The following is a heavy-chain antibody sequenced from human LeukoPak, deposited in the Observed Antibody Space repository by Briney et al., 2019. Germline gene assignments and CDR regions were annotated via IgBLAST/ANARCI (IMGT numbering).Heavy chain of an antibody. V-gene: IGHV4-4*07. Sequence: SETLSLTCTVSGGSISSYYWSWIRQPAGKGLEWIGRIYTSGSTNYNPSLKSRVTISVDKSKNQFSLKLSSVTAADPAVYYCARDYDAGYFDYWGQGTLVTVSS. CDR3: ARDYDAGYFDY. CDR1: GGSISSYY. CDR2: IYTSGST. D-gene: IGHD3-16*01. J-gene: IGHJ4*02.